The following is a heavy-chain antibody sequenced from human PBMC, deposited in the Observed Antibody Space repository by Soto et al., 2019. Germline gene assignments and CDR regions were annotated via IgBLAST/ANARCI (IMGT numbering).Heavy chain of an antibody. CDR1: GFSLTTSPMG. CDR2: SYWDYDK. J-gene: IGHJ4*02. D-gene: IGHD1-1*01. Sequence: QITLKESGPTLVKPTQTLTLTCTFSGFSLTTSPMGVGWLSQPQGTTLEWLVASYWDYDKRYSLSLKSTLTTSKDTSKNEFVLTITRIDPVHTANYYCAQRVSRYNWDRGYFDYWGQGAIVTVSS. CDR3: AQRVSRYNWDRGYFDY. V-gene: IGHV2-5*02.